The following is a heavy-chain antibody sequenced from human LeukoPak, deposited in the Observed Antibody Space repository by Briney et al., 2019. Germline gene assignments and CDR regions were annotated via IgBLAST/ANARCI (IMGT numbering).Heavy chain of an antibody. J-gene: IGHJ4*02. CDR3: AKGAPNLPDY. CDR1: GFTFSNYW. V-gene: IGHV3-74*01. CDR2: INSDGSST. Sequence: PGGSLRLSCAASGFTFSNYWMHWVRQAPGKGLVWVSRINSDGSSTTYADSVKGRFTISRDNAKNTLYLQMNSLRTEDTAMYYCAKGAPNLPDYWGQGTLVTVSS. D-gene: IGHD2-8*01.